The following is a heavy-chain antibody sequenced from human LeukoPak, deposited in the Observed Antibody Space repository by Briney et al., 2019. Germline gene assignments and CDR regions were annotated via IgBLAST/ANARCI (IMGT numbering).Heavy chain of an antibody. D-gene: IGHD1-14*01. CDR2: INGDGSDI. CDR1: GLTFNTYT. Sequence: GMSLRLSCAASGLTFNTYTMHWVRQAPGKGLVWVSRINGDGSDISYADPVKGRFTMSRDNPKNTLYLQMNSLRAEDTAVYYCARTSEGGYFDYWGQGAVVTVSS. V-gene: IGHV3-74*01. J-gene: IGHJ4*02. CDR3: ARTSEGGYFDY.